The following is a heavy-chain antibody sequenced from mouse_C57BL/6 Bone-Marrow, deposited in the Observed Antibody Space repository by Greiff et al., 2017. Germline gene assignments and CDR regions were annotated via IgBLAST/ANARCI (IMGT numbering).Heavy chain of an antibody. CDR2: ISNGGGST. D-gene: IGHD3-2*01. Sequence: EVHLVESGGGLVQPGGSLKLSCAASGFTFSDYYMYWVRQTPEKRLEWVAYISNGGGSTYYPDTVKGRFTISRDNAKNTLYLQMSRLKSEDTAMYYCARHDSYAMDYWGQGTSVTVSS. V-gene: IGHV5-12*01. J-gene: IGHJ4*01. CDR1: GFTFSDYY. CDR3: ARHDSYAMDY.